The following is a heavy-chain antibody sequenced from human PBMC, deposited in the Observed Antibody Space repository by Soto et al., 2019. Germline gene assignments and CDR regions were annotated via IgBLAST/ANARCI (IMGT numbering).Heavy chain of an antibody. CDR2: IYHSGST. CDR3: ARLWPGERAGAD. D-gene: IGHD2-21*01. Sequence: SETLSLTCAVSGGSISSGGYSWSWIRQPPGKGLEWIGYIYHSGSTYYNPSLKSRVTISVDTSKNQFSLKLSSVTAADTAVYYCARLWPGERAGADWGHGTLVTVSS. CDR1: GGSISSGGYS. J-gene: IGHJ4*01. V-gene: IGHV4-30-2*01.